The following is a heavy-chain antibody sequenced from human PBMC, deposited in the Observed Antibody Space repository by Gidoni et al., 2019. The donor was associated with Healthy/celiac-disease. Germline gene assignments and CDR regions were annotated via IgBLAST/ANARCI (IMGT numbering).Heavy chain of an antibody. CDR2: IYSGGST. CDR3: ARKRLEIPVDPYYYYGMDV. Sequence: DVQLVESVGGLVQPVGSLILSCAAYGFTVSRNYMSWVLQAPGKGLDWVSVIYSGGSTYYADSVKGRFTISRDNSNNTMDLQMNSLRAGETAVDYCARKRLEIPVDPYYYYGMDVWGQGTTVTVSS. V-gene: IGHV3-66*02. CDR1: GFTVSRNY. J-gene: IGHJ6*02. D-gene: IGHD1-7*01.